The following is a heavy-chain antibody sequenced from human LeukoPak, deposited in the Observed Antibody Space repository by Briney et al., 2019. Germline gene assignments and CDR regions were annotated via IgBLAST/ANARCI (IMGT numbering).Heavy chain of an antibody. CDR3: ARDYCDSSGYYPGY. J-gene: IGHJ4*02. V-gene: IGHV1-69*04. D-gene: IGHD3-22*01. CDR2: IIPILGIA. Sequence: ASVKVSCKASGGTFSSYTISWVRQAPGQGLEWMGRIIPILGIANYAQKFQGRVTITADKSTSTAYMELSSLRSEDTAVYYCARDYCDSSGYYPGYWGQGTLVTVSS. CDR1: GGTFSSYT.